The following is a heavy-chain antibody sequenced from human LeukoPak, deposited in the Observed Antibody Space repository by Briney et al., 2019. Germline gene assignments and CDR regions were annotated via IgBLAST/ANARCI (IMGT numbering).Heavy chain of an antibody. V-gene: IGHV5-51*01. D-gene: IGHD2-21*02. J-gene: IGHJ4*02. CDR3: ARQLGYCGGGCPDSGFDH. Sequence: PGESLKISCKGAGYSFTSYWIGWVRQMPGKGLEWMGIIYPGDSDTRYSPPFQGQVTISVDKSISTAYLQWNSLEASDTAMYYCARQLGYCGGGCPDSGFDHWGQGTQVTVSS. CDR2: IYPGDSDT. CDR1: GYSFTSYW.